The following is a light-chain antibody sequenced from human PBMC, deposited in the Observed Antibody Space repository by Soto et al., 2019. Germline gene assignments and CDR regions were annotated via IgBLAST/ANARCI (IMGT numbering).Light chain of an antibody. CDR1: QSISSY. CDR2: AAS. Sequence: DIQMTQSPSSLSASVGDRVTITCRASQSISSYLNWYQHKPGKAPKLLIYAASRLQGGVPSRFSGSGSGTDFTLTISSLQPEDFATYYCQQSYTTPHTFGQGTKLEIK. CDR3: QQSYTTPHT. J-gene: IGKJ2*01. V-gene: IGKV1-39*01.